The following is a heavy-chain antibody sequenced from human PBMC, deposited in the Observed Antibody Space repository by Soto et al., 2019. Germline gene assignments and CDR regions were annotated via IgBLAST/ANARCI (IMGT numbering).Heavy chain of an antibody. J-gene: IGHJ4*02. D-gene: IGHD2-15*01. CDR3: ARDPRHCSGGSCCSPYYFDS. Sequence: EVQLVESGGGLVQPGGSLRLSCAASGFTFSSYSMNWVRQAPGKGLEWVSYISSSSSTIYYADSVKGRFTISRDNAKNALYLQMNNMRAEDTAVYYCARDPRHCSGGSCCSPYYFDSWGQGTLVTVSS. V-gene: IGHV3-48*01. CDR2: ISSSSSTI. CDR1: GFTFSSYS.